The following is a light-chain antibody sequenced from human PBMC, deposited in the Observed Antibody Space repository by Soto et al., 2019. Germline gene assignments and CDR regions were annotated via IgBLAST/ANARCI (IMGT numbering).Light chain of an antibody. CDR3: ATWDDSLSGDV. J-gene: IGLJ1*01. Sequence: QSVLTQPPSASGTPGQRVTISCSGSSSNIGSNYVYWYQQLPGAAPKLLIYINNQGASGVPDRFSGSKSGTSASLAISGLRSEDEADYYCATWDDSLSGDVFGTGTKLTVL. CDR1: SSNIGSNY. V-gene: IGLV1-47*01. CDR2: INN.